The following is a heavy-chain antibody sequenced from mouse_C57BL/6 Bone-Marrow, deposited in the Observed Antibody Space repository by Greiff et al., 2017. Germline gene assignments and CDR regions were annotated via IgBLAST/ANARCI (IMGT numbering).Heavy chain of an antibody. Sequence: VHLVESGPGLVAPSQSLSITCNVSGFSLTSYAISWVRQPPGKGLEWLGVIWTGGGTNSNSAPKSRLSISKENSKSQVFLKMDGLQTDDTARYCCARCDYPAWFACWGQGTLVTVSA. J-gene: IGHJ3*01. V-gene: IGHV2-9-1*01. D-gene: IGHD2-4*01. CDR1: GFSLTSYA. CDR2: IWTGGGT. CDR3: ARCDYPAWFAC.